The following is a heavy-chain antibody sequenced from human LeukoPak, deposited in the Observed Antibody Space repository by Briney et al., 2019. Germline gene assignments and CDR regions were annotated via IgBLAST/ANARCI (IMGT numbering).Heavy chain of an antibody. CDR3: AKDFNAWEPADY. J-gene: IGHJ4*02. CDR1: XFTFSSYG. D-gene: IGHD1-26*01. Sequence: GGSLXXXXXAXXFTFSSYGXHWVRQAPGKGLEWVAFIRYDGSNKYYADSVKGRFTISRDNSKNTLYLQMNSLRAEDTAVYYCAKDFNAWEPADYWGQGTLVTVSS. CDR2: IRYDGSNK. V-gene: IGHV3-30*02.